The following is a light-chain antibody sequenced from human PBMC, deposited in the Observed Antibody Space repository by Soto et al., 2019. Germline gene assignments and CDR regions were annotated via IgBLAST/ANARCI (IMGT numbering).Light chain of an antibody. CDR1: QDIVNS. J-gene: IGKJ3*01. CDR2: AAS. V-gene: IGKV1-33*01. Sequence: DLRMTQSPSSLSAFIGDRVTITCQASQDIVNSLNWYQQKPGKAPKLLIYAASSLETGVPSKFSGSGSGTDFSFTIFSLQPEDVATYYCQHYDSLPPTFGPGTKVDIK. CDR3: QHYDSLPPT.